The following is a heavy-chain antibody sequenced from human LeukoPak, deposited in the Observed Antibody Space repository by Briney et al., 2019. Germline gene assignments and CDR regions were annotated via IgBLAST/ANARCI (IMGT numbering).Heavy chain of an antibody. D-gene: IGHD3-10*01. J-gene: IGHJ6*02. CDR2: IRYDGSNK. V-gene: IGHV3-30*02. Sequence: GGSLRLSCAASGFTFSSYGMHWVRQAPGKGLEWVAFIRYDGSNKYYADSVKGRFTISRDNSKNKLYLQMNSLRAEDTAVYYCAKDSFYSGSGSYRNYYGMDVWGQGTTVTVSS. CDR1: GFTFSSYG. CDR3: AKDSFYSGSGSYRNYYGMDV.